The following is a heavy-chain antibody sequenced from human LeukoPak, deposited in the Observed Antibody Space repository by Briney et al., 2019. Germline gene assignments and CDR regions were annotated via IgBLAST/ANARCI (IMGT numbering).Heavy chain of an antibody. D-gene: IGHD2-2*01. J-gene: IGHJ4*02. CDR3: ARGQPADDY. V-gene: IGHV4-34*01. Sequence: SETLSLTCAVYGGSFSGYYWSWIRQPPGKGLEWLGEINHSGSTNYNPSLKSRVTMSVDTSKSQFSLKLSSVTAADTAVYYCARGQPADDYWGQGTLVTVSS. CDR1: GGSFSGYY. CDR2: INHSGST.